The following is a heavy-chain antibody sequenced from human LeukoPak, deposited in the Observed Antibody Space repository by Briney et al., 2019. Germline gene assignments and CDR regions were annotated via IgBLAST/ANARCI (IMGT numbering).Heavy chain of an antibody. Sequence: PGGSLRLSCAASGFTFSSYAMSWVRQAPGKGLEWVSAISGSGGSTYYADSVKGRFTISRDNSKNTLYLQVNSLRAEDTAVYYCANNPPGVAARQVYYYYGMDVWGQGTTVTVSS. J-gene: IGHJ6*02. D-gene: IGHD6-6*01. CDR3: ANNPPGVAARQVYYYYGMDV. CDR2: ISGSGGST. CDR1: GFTFSSYA. V-gene: IGHV3-23*01.